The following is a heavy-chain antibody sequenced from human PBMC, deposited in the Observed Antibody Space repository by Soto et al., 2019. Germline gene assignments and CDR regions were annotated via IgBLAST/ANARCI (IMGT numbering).Heavy chain of an antibody. CDR3: ARDRYSSGWLDAFDI. J-gene: IGHJ3*02. CDR1: GFTVSSNY. D-gene: IGHD6-19*01. Sequence: GSLRLSCAASGFTVSSNYMSWVRQAPGKGLEWVSVIFTGGSTYYADSVKGRFTISRHSSKNTVYLQMNSLRAEDTAVYYCARDRYSSGWLDAFDIWAQGTMVTVSS. V-gene: IGHV3-53*04. CDR2: IFTGGST.